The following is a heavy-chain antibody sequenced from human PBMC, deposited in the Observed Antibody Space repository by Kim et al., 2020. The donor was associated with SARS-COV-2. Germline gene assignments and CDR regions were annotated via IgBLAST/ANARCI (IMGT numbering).Heavy chain of an antibody. J-gene: IGHJ3*02. CDR1: GFTFSSYA. CDR2: ISYDGSNK. CDR3: ARDFRSAVDI. V-gene: IGHV3-30*04. Sequence: GGSLRLSCAASGFTFSSYAMHWVRQAPGKGLEWVAVISYDGSNKYYADSVKGRFTISRDNSKNTLYLQMNSLRAEDTAVYYCARDFRSAVDIWGKGTMVT.